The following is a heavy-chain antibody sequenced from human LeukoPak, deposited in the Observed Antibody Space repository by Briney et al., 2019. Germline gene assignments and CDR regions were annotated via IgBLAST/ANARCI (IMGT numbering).Heavy chain of an antibody. CDR1: GFTYTNAW. CDR2: ISDSGGST. CDR3: ARNWGLDY. J-gene: IGHJ4*02. V-gene: IGHV3-23*01. Sequence: GGSLRLSCAASGFTYTNAWMGWVRQAPGKGLEWVSVISDSGGSTFYTESVKGRFTISRDNSRNTLYLQMNSLRAEDTAVYFCARNWGLDYWGQGTLVTVSS. D-gene: IGHD7-27*01.